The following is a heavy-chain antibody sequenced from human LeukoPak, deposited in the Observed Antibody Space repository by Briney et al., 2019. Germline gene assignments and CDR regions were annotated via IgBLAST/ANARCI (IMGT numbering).Heavy chain of an antibody. CDR2: IKQDGSEK. CDR3: ARDFGRIAVALNWFDP. Sequence: GGXLRLSCAASGFTFSSYWMSWVRQAPGKGLEWVANIKQDGSEKYYVDSVKGRFTISRDNAKNSLYLQMNSLRAEDTAVYYCARDFGRIAVALNWFDPWGQGTLVTVSS. D-gene: IGHD6-19*01. V-gene: IGHV3-7*01. CDR1: GFTFSSYW. J-gene: IGHJ5*02.